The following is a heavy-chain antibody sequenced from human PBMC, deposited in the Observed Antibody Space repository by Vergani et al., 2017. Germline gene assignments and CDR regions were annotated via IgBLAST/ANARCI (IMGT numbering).Heavy chain of an antibody. J-gene: IGHJ4*02. CDR1: GGSIRSHKW. CDR2: THESETS. V-gene: IGHV4-4*03. Sequence: QVHLQESGPGLVKPPGTLSLTCVVSGGSIRSHKWWSWVRQSPGKGLEWIGETHESETSNYNPSLNSRVTISVDKSTNHCSLKLNSVTAADSGLYYCAREGEGAFNLGHWGQGTLVTVSS. D-gene: IGHD2-21*01. CDR3: AREGEGAFNLGH.